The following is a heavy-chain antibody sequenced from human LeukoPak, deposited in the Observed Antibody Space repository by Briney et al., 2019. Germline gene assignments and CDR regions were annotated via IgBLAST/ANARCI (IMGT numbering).Heavy chain of an antibody. CDR1: GFTFSSYA. J-gene: IGHJ4*02. D-gene: IGHD6-19*01. Sequence: GGSLRLSCAASGFTFSSYAMHWVRQAPGKGLEWVAVISYDGSNKYYADSVKGPFSISRDNTKITLYMKMISLRAEDTALYSCAKDSSGCYDYWGQGTLVTVSS. CDR3: AKDSSGCYDY. V-gene: IGHV3-30-3*02. CDR2: ISYDGSNK.